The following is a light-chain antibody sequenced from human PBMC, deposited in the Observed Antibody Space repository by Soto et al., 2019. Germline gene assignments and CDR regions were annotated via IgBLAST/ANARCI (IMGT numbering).Light chain of an antibody. CDR1: ETSSTF. Sequence: DIQMTQSPSSLSASVGARVTITCRASETSSTFLNWYQQKPGKAPSVLIFAASTLQSGVPSRFSGSGSGTDFTLTISSLQPEDSAIYYCQQSYSSSWTFGQGTKVDIK. J-gene: IGKJ1*01. CDR3: QQSYSSSWT. V-gene: IGKV1-39*01. CDR2: AAS.